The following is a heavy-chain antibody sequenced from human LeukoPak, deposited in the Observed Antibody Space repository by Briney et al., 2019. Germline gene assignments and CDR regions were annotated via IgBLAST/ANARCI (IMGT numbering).Heavy chain of an antibody. J-gene: IGHJ4*02. D-gene: IGHD3-3*01. V-gene: IGHV4-34*01. CDR3: ARGRQTSITIFGPVRPTGDYFAY. Sequence: SETVSPTCAVYGGSFSDYWSWIRRPPGRGLEWIGEINQMGTTNYNPSLKSRVTISVDTSYVQFSLKLSSVTAADTAVYYCARGRQTSITIFGPVRPTGDYFAYWGQGILVTVSS. CDR1: GGSFSDY. CDR2: INQMGTT.